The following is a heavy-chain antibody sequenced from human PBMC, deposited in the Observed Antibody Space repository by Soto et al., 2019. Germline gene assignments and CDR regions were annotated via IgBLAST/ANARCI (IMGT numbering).Heavy chain of an antibody. J-gene: IGHJ4*02. V-gene: IGHV1-69*01. D-gene: IGHD6-19*01. CDR3: ARGQGGWYSSGGDY. Sequence: QVQLVQSGAEVKKPGSSVHVSCKASGGTFSSYAISWVRQAPGQGLEWMGGIIPIFGTANYAQKFQGRGTITADESTSTDYMELSSLRSEDTAVYYCARGQGGWYSSGGDYWGQGTLVTVSS. CDR2: IIPIFGTA. CDR1: GGTFSSYA.